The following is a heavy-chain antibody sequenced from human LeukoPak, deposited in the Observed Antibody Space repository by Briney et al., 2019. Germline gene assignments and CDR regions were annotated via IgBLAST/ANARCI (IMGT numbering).Heavy chain of an antibody. CDR2: ISAYNGNT. CDR1: GYTFTSYG. Sequence: ASVTVSCKASGYTFTSYGISWVRQAPGQGLEWMGWISAYNGNTNYAQKLQGRVTMTTDTSTSTAYMELRSLRSDDTAVYYCARDPPYDSSGYYPSHWGQGTLVTVSS. D-gene: IGHD3-22*01. V-gene: IGHV1-18*01. J-gene: IGHJ4*02. CDR3: ARDPPYDSSGYYPSH.